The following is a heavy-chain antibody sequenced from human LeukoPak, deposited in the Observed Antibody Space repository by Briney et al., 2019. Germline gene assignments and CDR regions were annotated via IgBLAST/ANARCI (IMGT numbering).Heavy chain of an antibody. J-gene: IGHJ4*02. CDR2: LSDSGGST. Sequence: GGSLRLSCAASGFIFNNYAMSWVRPAPAKGLEWVSTLSDSGGSTYYADSVKGRFTISRDNPKNTLYLQMNSMRGEDTAVYYCVKSSHGSGTYYGGFDYWGQGTLATVSA. CDR1: GFIFNNYA. CDR3: VKSSHGSGTYYGGFDY. D-gene: IGHD3-10*01. V-gene: IGHV3-23*01.